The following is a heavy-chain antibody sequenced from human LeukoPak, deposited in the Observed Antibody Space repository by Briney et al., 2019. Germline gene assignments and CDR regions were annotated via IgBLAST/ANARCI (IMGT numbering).Heavy chain of an antibody. CDR2: INPSGGST. CDR1: GYTFTSYY. CDR3: ARRLSSDYADY. V-gene: IGHV1-46*01. Sequence: GASVKVSCKASGYTFTSYYIHWVRQAPGQGLEWMGIINPSGGSTTYSLKFQGRVTMTRDTSTSTVYIDLSSLRSEDTAVYYCARRLSSDYADYWGQGTLVTVSS. J-gene: IGHJ4*02. D-gene: IGHD3-22*01.